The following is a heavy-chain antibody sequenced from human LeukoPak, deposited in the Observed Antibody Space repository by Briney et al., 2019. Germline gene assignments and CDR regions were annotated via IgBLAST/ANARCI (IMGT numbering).Heavy chain of an antibody. V-gene: IGHV3-30-3*01. J-gene: IGHJ4*02. D-gene: IGHD6-19*01. Sequence: GGSLRLSCAASGFTFSSYAMHWVRQAPGKGLEWVAVISYDGSNKYYADSLKGRFTISRDNSKNTLYLQMNSLRAEDTAVYYCARDSSGWYSINDYWGQGTLVTVSS. CDR3: ARDSSGWYSINDY. CDR1: GFTFSSYA. CDR2: ISYDGSNK.